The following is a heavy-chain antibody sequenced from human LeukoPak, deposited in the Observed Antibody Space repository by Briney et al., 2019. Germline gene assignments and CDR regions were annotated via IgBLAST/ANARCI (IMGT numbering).Heavy chain of an antibody. V-gene: IGHV1-2*02. CDR1: GYTFTGYY. D-gene: IGHD1-7*01. J-gene: IGHJ4*02. Sequence: ASVKVSCKASGYTFTGYYMHWVRQAPGQGLEWMGWINPNSGGTNYAQKFQGRVTMTRDTSISTAYMELSRLRSDDTAVYYCARDMWNYGGNSFDYWGQGTLVTVSS. CDR3: ARDMWNYGGNSFDY. CDR2: INPNSGGT.